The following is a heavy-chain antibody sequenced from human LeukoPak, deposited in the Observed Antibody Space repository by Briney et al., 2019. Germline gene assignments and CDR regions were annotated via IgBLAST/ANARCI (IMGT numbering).Heavy chain of an antibody. CDR3: AKSPPYSSSWYFDY. Sequence: GGSLRLSCAASGFIFSSYTMNWVRQAPGKGLEWLSYISTSSTTIYYAESVKGRFTISRDSAKNSLYLQMNSLRAEDTAVYYCAKSPPYSSSWYFDYWGQGTLVTVSS. D-gene: IGHD6-13*01. CDR2: ISTSSTTI. J-gene: IGHJ4*02. V-gene: IGHV3-48*01. CDR1: GFIFSSYT.